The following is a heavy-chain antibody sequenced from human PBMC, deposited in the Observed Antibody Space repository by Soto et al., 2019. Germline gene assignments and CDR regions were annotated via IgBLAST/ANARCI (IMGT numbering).Heavy chain of an antibody. D-gene: IGHD1-26*01. V-gene: IGHV1-69*06. CDR1: GGTFSTYS. CDR2: IIPIFGTA. CDR3: ASSSGNNYGVGTNYYFDY. Sequence: VQLVQSGAEVKKTGSSVKVSCKTSGGTFSTYSIVWVRQAPGEGVAWLGGIIPIFGTANYAQKFQDRVTITADKSTTIAFMELDSLKSEDTAMYYCASSSGNNYGVGTNYYFDYWGQGTLVTVSS. J-gene: IGHJ4*02.